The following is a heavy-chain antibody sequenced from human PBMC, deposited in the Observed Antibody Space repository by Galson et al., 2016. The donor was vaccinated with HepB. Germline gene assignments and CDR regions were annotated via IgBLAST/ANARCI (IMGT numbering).Heavy chain of an antibody. D-gene: IGHD4-23*01. CDR1: GLIVSANY. V-gene: IGHV3-53*01. J-gene: IGHJ3*01. Sequence: SLRLSCAASGLIVSANYLTWVRQAPGKGLEGVSVIYSDGRPYYSDSVRGRFTISRDNAKNTVYLQMNSLRVEDTAMYYCARDLPVATAGGFDLWGQGTMVTVPS. CDR2: IYSDGRP. CDR3: ARDLPVATAGGFDL.